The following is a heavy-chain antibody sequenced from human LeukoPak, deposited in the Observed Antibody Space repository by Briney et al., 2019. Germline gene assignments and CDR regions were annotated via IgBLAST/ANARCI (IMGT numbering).Heavy chain of an antibody. V-gene: IGHV7-4-1*02. CDR1: GYTFTSYA. J-gene: IGHJ6*02. CDR2: INTNTGNP. CDR3: ARDGRGDPGSYYYYYGMDV. D-gene: IGHD2-21*02. Sequence: ASVKVSCKASGYTFTSYAMNWVRQAPGQGLEWMGWINTNTGNPTYAQGFTGRFVFSLDTSVSTAYLQISSLKAEDTAVYYCARDGRGDPGSYYYYYGMDVWGQGTTVTVSS.